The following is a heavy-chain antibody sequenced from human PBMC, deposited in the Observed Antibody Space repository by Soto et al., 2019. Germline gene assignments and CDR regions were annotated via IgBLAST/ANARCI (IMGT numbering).Heavy chain of an antibody. CDR3: ARAQRDVVSGYPLGAFDI. V-gene: IGHV4-4*07. D-gene: IGHD3-22*01. J-gene: IGHJ3*02. CDR2: IYTSGST. Sequence: SETLSLTCTVSGGSISSYYWSWIRQPAGKGLEWLGRIYTSGSTNYNPSLKSRVTMSVDTSKNQFSLNLSSGPAAETAVYYCARAQRDVVSGYPLGAFDIWGQGTMVTVSS. CDR1: GGSISSYY.